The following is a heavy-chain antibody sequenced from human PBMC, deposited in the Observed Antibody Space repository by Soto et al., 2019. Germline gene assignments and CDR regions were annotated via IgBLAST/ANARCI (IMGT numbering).Heavy chain of an antibody. V-gene: IGHV4-59*01. CDR3: ARRYGGNFDY. Sequence: SETLSLTCPVSGGSISSYYWSWIRQPPGKGLEWIGYIYYSGSTNYNPSLKSRVTISVDTSKNQFSLKLSSVTAADTAVYYCARRYGGNFDYWGQGTLVTVSS. CDR1: GGSISSYY. CDR2: IYYSGST. D-gene: IGHD3-16*01. J-gene: IGHJ4*02.